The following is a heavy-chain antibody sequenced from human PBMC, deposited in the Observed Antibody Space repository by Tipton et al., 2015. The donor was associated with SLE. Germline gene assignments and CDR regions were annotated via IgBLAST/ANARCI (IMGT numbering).Heavy chain of an antibody. Sequence: TLSLTCAVSGGSISSSNWWTWIRQHPGKGLEWIGYVQYSGSTYYNPSLKSRLSMSVDTSKNEFSLEVSSVTAADTAAYYCARGLVDSRSYWLKWFDPWGQGTLVTVSS. D-gene: IGHD3-10*01. V-gene: IGHV4-31*11. CDR3: ARGLVDSRSYWLKWFDP. J-gene: IGHJ5*02. CDR2: VQYSGST. CDR1: GGSISSSNW.